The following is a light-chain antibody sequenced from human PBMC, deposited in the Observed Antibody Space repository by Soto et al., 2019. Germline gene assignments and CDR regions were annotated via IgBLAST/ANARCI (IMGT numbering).Light chain of an antibody. CDR3: QQRSNWPPIP. CDR2: GAS. J-gene: IGKJ5*01. Sequence: IVLTQSPGTLSLSLGERATLSCGASQSVNSNYLAWYQQKPGQAPRLLIYGASNRATGIPDRFSGSGSGTDFTLTISSLEPEDFAVYYCQQRSNWPPIPFGQGTRLAVK. V-gene: IGKV3D-20*02. CDR1: QSVNSNY.